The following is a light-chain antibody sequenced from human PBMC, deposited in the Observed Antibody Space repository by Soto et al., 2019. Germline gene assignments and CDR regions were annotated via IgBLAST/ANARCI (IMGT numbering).Light chain of an antibody. J-gene: IGKJ4*01. CDR1: QSVSSN. CDR2: GAS. CDR3: QEYNNWPALT. V-gene: IGKV3-15*01. Sequence: EIVMTQSPATRSVSPGERATLSCRANQSVSSNLAWYQQKPGQAPRLLISGASTRATGIPDRFSGSGSGTEFTLTISSLQSEDFAVYYCQEYNNWPALTFGGGTKADIK.